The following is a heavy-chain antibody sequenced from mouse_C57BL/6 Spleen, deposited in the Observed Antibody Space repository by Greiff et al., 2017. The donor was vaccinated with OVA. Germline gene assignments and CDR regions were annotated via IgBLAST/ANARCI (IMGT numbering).Heavy chain of an antibody. CDR2: IYPRDGST. J-gene: IGHJ3*01. Sequence: QVQLKQSGPELVKPWASVKLSCKASGYTFTSYDINWVKQRPGQGLEWIGWIYPRDGSTKYNEKFKGKATLTVDTSSSTAYMELHSLTSEDSAVYFCARDSSGYWFAYWGQGTLVTVSA. D-gene: IGHD3-2*02. CDR1: GYTFTSYD. CDR3: ARDSSGYWFAY. V-gene: IGHV1-85*01.